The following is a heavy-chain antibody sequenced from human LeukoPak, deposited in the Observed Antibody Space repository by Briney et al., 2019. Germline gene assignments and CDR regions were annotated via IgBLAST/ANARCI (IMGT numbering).Heavy chain of an antibody. CDR3: ARSYSGSYSLLGRFDY. CDR1: GGSVSSGSYY. Sequence: SETLSLTCTVSGGSVSSGSYYWSWIRQPPGRGLEWIGYIYYSGGTNYNPSLKSRVNISLDTSKNQFSLKLSSVTAADTAVYYCARSYSGSYSLLGRFDYWGQGTLVTVSS. D-gene: IGHD1-26*01. V-gene: IGHV4-61*01. CDR2: IYYSGGT. J-gene: IGHJ4*02.